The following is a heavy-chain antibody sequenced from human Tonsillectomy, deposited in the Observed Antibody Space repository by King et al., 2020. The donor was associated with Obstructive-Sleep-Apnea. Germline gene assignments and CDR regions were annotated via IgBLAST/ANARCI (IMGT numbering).Heavy chain of an antibody. D-gene: IGHD3-22*01. Sequence: QLVQSGAEVKKPGSSVKVSCKASGGTFSSYAISWVRQAPGQGLEWMGGIIPIFGTANYAQKFQGRVTITADESTSTAYMVLSSLRSEDTAVYYCASDPNYYDSSGFTRDYWGQGTLVTVSS. CDR3: ASDPNYYDSSGFTRDY. CDR1: GGTFSSYA. V-gene: IGHV1-69*01. J-gene: IGHJ4*02. CDR2: IIPIFGTA.